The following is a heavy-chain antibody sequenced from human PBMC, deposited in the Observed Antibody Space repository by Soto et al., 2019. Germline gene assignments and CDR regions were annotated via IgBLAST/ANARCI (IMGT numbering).Heavy chain of an antibody. D-gene: IGHD6-6*01. V-gene: IGHV3-30*18. J-gene: IGHJ6*02. CDR1: GFTFSSYG. Sequence: GGSLRLSCAASGFTFSSYGMHWVRQAPGKGLEWVAVISYDGSNKYYADSVKGRFTISRDNSKNTLYLQMNSLRAEDTAVYYCAKYRSYSGSTRYYYYGMDVWGQGTTVTVSS. CDR2: ISYDGSNK. CDR3: AKYRSYSGSTRYYYYGMDV.